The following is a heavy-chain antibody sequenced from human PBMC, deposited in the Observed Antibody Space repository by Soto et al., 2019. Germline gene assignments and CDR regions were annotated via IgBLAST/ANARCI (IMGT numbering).Heavy chain of an antibody. CDR2: ISGRSTYI. CDR3: ASESDYYHFEY. J-gene: IGHJ4*02. D-gene: IGHD3-22*01. Sequence: GGSLRLSCEVCGLTFSRYSINWVRQAPGKGLEWVSSISGRSTYIHYADSVKGRFSISRDDAKNSVRLQMDSLRVDDTAIYYCASESDYYHFEYWGQGTRVTVSS. CDR1: GLTFSRYS. V-gene: IGHV3-21*01.